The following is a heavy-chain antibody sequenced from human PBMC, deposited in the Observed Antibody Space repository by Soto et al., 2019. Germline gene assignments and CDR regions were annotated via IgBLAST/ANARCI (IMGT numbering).Heavy chain of an antibody. Sequence: GGSLRLSCAASGFTFTSYAMSWVRQAPGKGLEWVSAISGSGGSAYYADSVKGRFTISRDNSKNTLYLQMNSLRAEDTAVFYCAKDLFPVYDFWSGFYIPNFDSWGQGTLVTVSS. D-gene: IGHD3-3*01. CDR3: AKDLFPVYDFWSGFYIPNFDS. CDR1: GFTFTSYA. J-gene: IGHJ4*02. V-gene: IGHV3-23*01. CDR2: ISGSGGSA.